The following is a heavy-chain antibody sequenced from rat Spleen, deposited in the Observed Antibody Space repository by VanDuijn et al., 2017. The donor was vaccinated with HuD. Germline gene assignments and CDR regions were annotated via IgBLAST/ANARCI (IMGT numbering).Heavy chain of an antibody. CDR2: ISSGGGDT. D-gene: IGHD1-11*01. CDR1: GFTFSNYH. Sequence: EVQLVESGGGLVQPGRSMKLSCAASGFTFSNYHMAWVRQAPTKGLEWVASISSGGGDTYYRDSVKGRFTISRDIAKSILFLEMDSLRSEDTANYYCGRPTEGIAWFVYWGQGTLVTVSS. J-gene: IGHJ3*01. V-gene: IGHV5-25*01. CDR3: GRPTEGIAWFVY.